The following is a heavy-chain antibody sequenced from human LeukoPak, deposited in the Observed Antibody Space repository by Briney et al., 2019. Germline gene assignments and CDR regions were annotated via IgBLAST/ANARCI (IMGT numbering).Heavy chain of an antibody. CDR2: INHSGST. V-gene: IGHV4-34*01. CDR1: GGSFSGYY. CDR3: ARGASRVRGAFDY. J-gene: IGHJ4*02. D-gene: IGHD3-10*01. Sequence: SETLSLTCAVYGGSFSGYYWSWIRQPPGKGLEWIGEINHSGSTNYNPSLKSRVTISVDTSKNQFSLKLSSVTAADTAVYYCARGASRVRGAFDYWGQGTLVTVSS.